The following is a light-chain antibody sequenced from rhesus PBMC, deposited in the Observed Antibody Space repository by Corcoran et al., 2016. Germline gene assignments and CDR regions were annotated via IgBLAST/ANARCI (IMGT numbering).Light chain of an antibody. CDR3: LQYSSSPYS. V-gene: IGKV1-22*01. J-gene: IGKJ2*01. CDR2: KAS. Sequence: DIQMTQSPSSLSASVGDTVTITCRASKSISSWLDWYQQKPGKAPKLLNYKASRLQSGVPSRFSGSGSGTDFTLTISSLQPEDFATYYCLQYSSSPYSFGQGTKVEIK. CDR1: KSISSW.